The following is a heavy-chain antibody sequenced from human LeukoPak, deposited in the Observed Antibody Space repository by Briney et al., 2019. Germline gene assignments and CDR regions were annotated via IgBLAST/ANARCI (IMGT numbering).Heavy chain of an antibody. Sequence: SETLSLTCTVSGGSISSSSYYWGWIRQPPGKGLEWIGSIYYSGSTYYNPSLKSRVTISVDTSKNQFSLKLSSVTAADTAVYYCARHSHYDSSGYYMYYFDYWGQGTLVTVSS. J-gene: IGHJ4*02. D-gene: IGHD3-22*01. V-gene: IGHV4-39*01. CDR3: ARHSHYDSSGYYMYYFDY. CDR1: GGSISSSSYY. CDR2: IYYSGST.